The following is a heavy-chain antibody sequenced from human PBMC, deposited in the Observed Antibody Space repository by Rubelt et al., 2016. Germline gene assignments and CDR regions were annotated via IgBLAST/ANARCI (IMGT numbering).Heavy chain of an antibody. CDR1: GGTFSSYA. D-gene: IGHD2-2*01. V-gene: IGHV1-69*04. CDR3: ARDDCSSTSCSPQG. J-gene: IGHJ4*02. CDR2: IIPFLCIA. Sequence: QVQLVQSGAEVKKPGSSVKVSCKASGGTFSSYAISWVRPAPGQGLELMGRIIPFLCIANYAQKFQGRVTITAGKSTSTAYMELSSLRSEDTAVYYCARDDCSSTSCSPQGWGQGTLVTVSS.